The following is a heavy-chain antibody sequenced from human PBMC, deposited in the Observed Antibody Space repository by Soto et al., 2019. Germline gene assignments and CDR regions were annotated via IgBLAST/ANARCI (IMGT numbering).Heavy chain of an antibody. V-gene: IGHV1-18*01. J-gene: IGHJ4*02. CDR3: ARDLGGQIVDY. Sequence: QVQLVQSGAEVKKPGASVKVSCKASGYTFTSYGISWVRQAPGQGLEWMGWMSGYNGNTKYAQELQGRVTMTTDTSTSTAYMEPRSLRSDDRAVYYCARDLGGQIVDYWGQGTLVTVSS. D-gene: IGHD1-26*01. CDR2: MSGYNGNT. CDR1: GYTFTSYG.